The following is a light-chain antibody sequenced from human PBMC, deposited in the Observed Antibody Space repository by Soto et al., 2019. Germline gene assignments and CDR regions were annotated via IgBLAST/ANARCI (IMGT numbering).Light chain of an antibody. CDR2: HAS. Sequence: DIQMTQSTSTLSASVGDRVTITCRASQSISSWLAWYQQKPGTAPKVLINHASSLQSGVPSRFSGSGSGTEFTLTISSLQPEDFATYYCLLHNSYPWTFGQGTKVDIK. CDR3: LLHNSYPWT. J-gene: IGKJ1*01. CDR1: QSISSW. V-gene: IGKV1-5*01.